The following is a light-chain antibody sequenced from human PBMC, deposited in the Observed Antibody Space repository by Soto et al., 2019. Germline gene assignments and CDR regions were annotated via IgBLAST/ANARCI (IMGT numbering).Light chain of an antibody. V-gene: IGLV2-14*03. CDR3: SSLTTSTTLV. Sequence: QSVLTQPASVSGSPGQSITISCAGSNSDVVAYNYVSWYQQHPGKAPKLIIFDVSNRPSGVSDRFSASKSGNTASLTISGLQAEDEADYYCSSLTTSTTLVFGGGTKLTVL. CDR2: DVS. CDR1: NSDVVAYNY. J-gene: IGLJ3*02.